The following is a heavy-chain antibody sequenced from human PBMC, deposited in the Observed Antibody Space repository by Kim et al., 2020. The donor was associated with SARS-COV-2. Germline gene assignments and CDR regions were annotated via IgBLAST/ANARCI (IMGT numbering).Heavy chain of an antibody. J-gene: IGHJ6*01. D-gene: IGHD2-2*01. CDR3: ARSQYQLLPNYYYGMDV. CDR1: GFTFSSYA. V-gene: IGHV3-30-3*01. Sequence: GGSLRLSCAASGFTFSSYAMRWVRQAPGKGLEWVAVISYDGSNKYYADSVKGRFTISRDNSKNTLYLQMNSLRAEDTAVYYCARSQYQLLPNYYYGMDV. CDR2: ISYDGSNK.